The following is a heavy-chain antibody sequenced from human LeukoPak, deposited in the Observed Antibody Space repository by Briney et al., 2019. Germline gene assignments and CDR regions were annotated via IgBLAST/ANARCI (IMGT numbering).Heavy chain of an antibody. J-gene: IGHJ4*02. CDR3: ANEGYCSGGSCRPIDY. CDR2: IKQDGSEK. V-gene: IGHV3-7*01. D-gene: IGHD2-15*01. Sequence: PGGSLRLSCAASGFTFSSYWMSWVRQAPGKGLEWVANIKQDGSEKYYVDSVKGRFTISRDNAKNSLYLQMNSLRAEDTAVYYCANEGYCSGGSCRPIDYWGQGTLVTVSS. CDR1: GFTFSSYW.